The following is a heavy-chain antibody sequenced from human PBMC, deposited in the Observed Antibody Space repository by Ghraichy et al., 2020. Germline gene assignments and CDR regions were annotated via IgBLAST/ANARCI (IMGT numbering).Heavy chain of an antibody. D-gene: IGHD3-22*01. CDR3: ARPDHYYDSSGYSLGGEYFQH. Sequence: GGSLRLSCAASGFTFSDYYMSWIRQAPGKGLEWVSYISSSGSTIYYADSVKGRFTISRDNAKNSLYLQMNSLRAEDTAVYYCARPDHYYDSSGYSLGGEYFQHWGQGTLVTVSS. CDR2: ISSSGSTI. J-gene: IGHJ1*01. V-gene: IGHV3-11*01. CDR1: GFTFSDYY.